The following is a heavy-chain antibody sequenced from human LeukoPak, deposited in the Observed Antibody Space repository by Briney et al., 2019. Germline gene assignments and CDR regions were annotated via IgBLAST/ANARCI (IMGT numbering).Heavy chain of an antibody. V-gene: IGHV3-15*01. J-gene: IGHJ4*02. CDR1: GFTFSNAW. CDR2: IKSKTDGGTT. D-gene: IGHD5-24*01. CDR3: TTIPTPSRDGYNQDDY. Sequence: PGGSLRLSCAASGFTFSNAWMSWVRQAPGKGLEWVGRIKSKTDGGTTDYAAPVKGRFTISRDDSKNTLYLQMNSLKTEDTAVYYCTTIPTPSRDGYNQDDYWGQGTLVTVSS.